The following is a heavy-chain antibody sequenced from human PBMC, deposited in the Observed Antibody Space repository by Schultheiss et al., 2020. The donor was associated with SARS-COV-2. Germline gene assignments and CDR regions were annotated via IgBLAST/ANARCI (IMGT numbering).Heavy chain of an antibody. D-gene: IGHD6-13*01. CDR1: GASVSSGSDY. V-gene: IGHV4-61*01. J-gene: IGHJ1*01. CDR3: ARPDWGSSPHRYFQH. CDR2: IYDSGST. Sequence: SETLSLTCTVSGASVSSGSDYWSWIRQPPGKGLEWIAYIYDSGSTNYNPSLKSRVTMSVDTAKKQFSLKLSSVTAADTAVYYCARPDWGSSPHRYFQHWGQGTLVTVSS.